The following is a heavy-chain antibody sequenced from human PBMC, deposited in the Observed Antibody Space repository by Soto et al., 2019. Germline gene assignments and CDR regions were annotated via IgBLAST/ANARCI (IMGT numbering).Heavy chain of an antibody. CDR2: IYSGGST. J-gene: IGHJ4*02. Sequence: PGGSLRLSCAASGFTVSSNYMSWVRQAPGKGLEWVSVIYSGGSTYYADSVKGRFTISRDNSKNTLYLQMNSLRAEDTAVYYCARGYDFWSGYYGGDLFYWGQGTLVTVSS. CDR3: ARGYDFWSGYYGGDLFY. D-gene: IGHD3-3*01. CDR1: GFTVSSNY. V-gene: IGHV3-53*01.